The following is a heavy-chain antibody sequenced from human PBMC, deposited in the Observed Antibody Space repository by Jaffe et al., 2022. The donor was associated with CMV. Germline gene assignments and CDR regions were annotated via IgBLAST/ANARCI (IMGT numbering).Heavy chain of an antibody. CDR1: GFTFDDYT. CDR3: AKPEGVYYYGSGSPFDY. Sequence: EVQLVESGGVVVQPGGSLRLSCAASGFTFDDYTMHWVRQAPGKGLEWVSLISWDGGSTYYADSVKGRFTISRDNSKNSLYLQMNSLRTEDTALYYCAKPEGVYYYGSGSPFDYWGQGTLVTVSS. J-gene: IGHJ4*02. D-gene: IGHD3-10*01. CDR2: ISWDGGST. V-gene: IGHV3-43*01.